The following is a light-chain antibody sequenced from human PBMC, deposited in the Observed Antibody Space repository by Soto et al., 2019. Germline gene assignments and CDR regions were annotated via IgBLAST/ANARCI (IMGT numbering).Light chain of an antibody. J-gene: IGKJ2*01. CDR3: QHYNNWPPYT. CDR1: QRISSN. CDR2: GAS. V-gene: IGKV3D-15*01. Sequence: EIAMTQSPDTLSVSPGERATLSCRASQRISSNLAWYQQKPGQAPRLLIYGASTRATGVPARFSGSGSETDFTLTISNLQSEDCAVYYCQHYNNWPPYTFGQGTKLEIK.